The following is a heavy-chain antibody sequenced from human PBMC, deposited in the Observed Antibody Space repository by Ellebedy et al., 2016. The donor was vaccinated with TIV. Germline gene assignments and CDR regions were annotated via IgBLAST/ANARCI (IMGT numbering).Heavy chain of an antibody. Sequence: GESLKISCAASGFTFSSYAMHWVRQAPGKGLEWVALISHDGSNINYADSVKGRFTISRDNSKDTLYLQMNSLRPDDTAVYYCLIPPFDYWGQGTQVTVSS. V-gene: IGHV3-30*04. J-gene: IGHJ4*02. D-gene: IGHD3-16*01. CDR3: LIPPFDY. CDR1: GFTFSSYA. CDR2: ISHDGSNI.